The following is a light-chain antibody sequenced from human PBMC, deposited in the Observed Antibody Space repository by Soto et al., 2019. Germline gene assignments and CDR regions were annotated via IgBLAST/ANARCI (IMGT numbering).Light chain of an antibody. Sequence: QSVLTQPASVSGSPGQPITISCTGTSSDVGGYDYVSWYQRHPGKAPRLMIYDVTNRPSGVSDRFSGSKSGNTASLTISGLQTEDEADYYCSSHTSSSAVVFGGGTKVTVL. J-gene: IGLJ2*01. CDR1: SSDVGGYDY. CDR3: SSHTSSSAVV. V-gene: IGLV2-14*03. CDR2: DVT.